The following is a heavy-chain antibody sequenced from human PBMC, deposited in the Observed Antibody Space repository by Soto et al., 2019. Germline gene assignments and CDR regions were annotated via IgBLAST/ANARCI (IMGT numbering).Heavy chain of an antibody. D-gene: IGHD3-22*01. Sequence: SETLSLTCTVSGGSIGSGSYYWSWIRQHPGKGLEWSGYNYFSGSTYYNPSLKSRVTISEDTSKNQFSLRLSSVTAADTAMYYCARGGYYYDSSALSEVYYFEYWGQG. CDR1: GGSIGSGSYY. CDR2: NYFSGST. J-gene: IGHJ4*02. CDR3: ARGGYYYDSSALSEVYYFEY. V-gene: IGHV4-31*03.